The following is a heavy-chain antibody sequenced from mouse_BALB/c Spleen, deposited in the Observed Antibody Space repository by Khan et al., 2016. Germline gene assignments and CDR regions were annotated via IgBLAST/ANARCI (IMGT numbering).Heavy chain of an antibody. V-gene: IGHV3-1*02. CDR1: GYSITSGYS. CDR3: TRSHGYYAMDY. J-gene: IGHJ4*01. Sequence: EVQLQESGPDLVKPSQSLSLTCTVTGYSITSGYSWHWIRQFPGNKLEWMGYIHYSGGTKYIPSLKSRISITRDTPKNQFFLHFNSVTPEDTATYYCTRSHGYYAMDYWGQGTSVTVSS. CDR2: IHYSGGT.